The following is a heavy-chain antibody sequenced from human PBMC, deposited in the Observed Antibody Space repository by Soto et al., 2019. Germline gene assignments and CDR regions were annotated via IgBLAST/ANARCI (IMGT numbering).Heavy chain of an antibody. D-gene: IGHD3-22*01. Sequence: GGSLILSCVESGISFSSYWMSWVRQAPGKGLEWVANIKQDGSEKYYVDSVKGRFTISRDNAKNSLNLQMNSLRAEDTAVYYCARVTDYYESSGYFDYWGQGTLVTVSS. J-gene: IGHJ4*02. CDR1: GISFSSYW. CDR2: IKQDGSEK. V-gene: IGHV3-7*01. CDR3: ARVTDYYESSGYFDY.